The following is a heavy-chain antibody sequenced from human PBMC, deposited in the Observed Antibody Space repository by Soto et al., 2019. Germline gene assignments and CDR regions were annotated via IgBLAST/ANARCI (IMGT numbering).Heavy chain of an antibody. CDR3: AKDRSPRDILTGYYHGMDV. CDR1: GFTFSSYG. V-gene: IGHV3-30*18. D-gene: IGHD3-9*01. Sequence: VGSLRLSCAASGFTFSSYGMHWVRQAPGKGLEWVAVISYDGSNKYYADSVKGRFTISRDNSKNTLYLQMNSLRAEDTAVYYCAKDRSPRDILTGYYHGMDVWGQGTTVTVSS. J-gene: IGHJ6*02. CDR2: ISYDGSNK.